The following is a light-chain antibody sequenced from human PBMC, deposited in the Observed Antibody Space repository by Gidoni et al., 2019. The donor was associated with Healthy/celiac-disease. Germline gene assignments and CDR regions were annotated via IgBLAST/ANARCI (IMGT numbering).Light chain of an antibody. CDR2: AAS. CDR3: QQRYSTPSWT. V-gene: IGKV1-39*01. Sequence: DIQMTQSPSSLSASVGDRVTITCRASQSISSYLNWYQQKPGKAPKLLIYAASSLQSRVPSRICGSSSSATVSPLTSSRLPEDFATYYCQQRYSTPSWTFGQGTKVEIK. CDR1: QSISSY. J-gene: IGKJ1*01.